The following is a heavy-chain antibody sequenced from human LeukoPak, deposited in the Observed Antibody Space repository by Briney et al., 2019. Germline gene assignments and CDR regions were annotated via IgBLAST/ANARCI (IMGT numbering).Heavy chain of an antibody. CDR3: ARVGIAAPQGDY. J-gene: IGHJ4*02. Sequence: ASVKVSCKASGYTFTSYYMHWVRQAPGQGLEWMGINNPSGGSTSYAQKFQGRVTMTRDTSTSTVYMELSSLRSEDMAVYYCARVGIAAPQGDYWGQGTLVTVSS. CDR1: GYTFTSYY. CDR2: NNPSGGST. V-gene: IGHV1-46*01. D-gene: IGHD6-13*01.